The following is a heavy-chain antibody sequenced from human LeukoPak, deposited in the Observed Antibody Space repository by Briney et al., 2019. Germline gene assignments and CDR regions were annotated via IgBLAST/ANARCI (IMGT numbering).Heavy chain of an antibody. V-gene: IGHV3-33*01. CDR1: GFTFSSYG. J-gene: IGHJ4*02. CDR3: ARLGQKWSLDY. CDR2: IWYDGSNK. Sequence: GGSLRLSCAASGFTFSSYGILWVRQAPGKGLEWVSVIWYDGSNKYYADPEKGRFTISRDNSKNTVFLQMNSLRAEDTAVYYCARLGQKWSLDYWGQGTLVTVSS. D-gene: IGHD2-8*01.